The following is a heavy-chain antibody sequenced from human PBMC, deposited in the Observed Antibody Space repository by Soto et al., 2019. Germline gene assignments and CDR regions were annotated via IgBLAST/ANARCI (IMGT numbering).Heavy chain of an antibody. CDR2: IHYSGAT. D-gene: IGHD6-13*01. J-gene: IGHJ4*02. CDR3: AAGEASSRNLAPYYLDF. V-gene: IGHV4-59*07. CDR1: GGSMRIYF. Sequence: SDTIALRRTVCGGSMRIYFGTWIRQTTGKGLEWIGYIHYSGATSFFPSYNPSLRGRVTISEDTSKNQFSLKLLSVTTADTAVYFCAAGEASSRNLAPYYLDFWGQGTLVTVSS.